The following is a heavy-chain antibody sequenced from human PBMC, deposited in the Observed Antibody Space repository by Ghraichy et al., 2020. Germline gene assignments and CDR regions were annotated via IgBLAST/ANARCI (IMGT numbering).Heavy chain of an antibody. Sequence: SETLSLTCTVSGGSISSYYWSWIRQPPGKGLEWIGYIYHSGSTNYNPSLKSRVTISVDTSKNQFSLKLSSVTAADTAVYYCARVGRVGATPLFDYWGQGPLVTVSS. CDR1: GGSISSYY. CDR2: IYHSGST. D-gene: IGHD1-26*01. J-gene: IGHJ4*02. CDR3: ARVGRVGATPLFDY. V-gene: IGHV4-59*01.